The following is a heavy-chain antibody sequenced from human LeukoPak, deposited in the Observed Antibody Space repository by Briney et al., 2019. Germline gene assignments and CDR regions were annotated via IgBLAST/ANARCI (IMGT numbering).Heavy chain of an antibody. CDR1: GYIFTTYW. CDR2: IDPSDSYT. Sequence: GESLKISCRGSGYIFTTYWITWVRQMPGKGLEWVGRIDPSDSYTNYSPSFQGHVTISADKSIITAYLQWSSLKASDTAMYYCARSRGSGWYDYWGQGTLVAVSS. D-gene: IGHD6-19*01. CDR3: ARSRGSGWYDY. V-gene: IGHV5-10-1*01. J-gene: IGHJ4*02.